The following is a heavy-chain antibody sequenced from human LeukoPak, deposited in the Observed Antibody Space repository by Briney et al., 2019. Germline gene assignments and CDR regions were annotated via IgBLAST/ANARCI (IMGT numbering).Heavy chain of an antibody. CDR1: GFTFSSYA. CDR2: ISYDGSNK. J-gene: IGHJ4*02. Sequence: GGSLRLSCAASGFTFSSYAMHWVRQAPGKGLEWVAVISYDGSNKYYADSVKGRFTISRDNSKNTLYLQMSSLRAEDTAVYYCVPLPGVRGDDWGQGTLVTVSS. CDR3: VPLPGVRGDD. V-gene: IGHV3-30*14. D-gene: IGHD3-10*01.